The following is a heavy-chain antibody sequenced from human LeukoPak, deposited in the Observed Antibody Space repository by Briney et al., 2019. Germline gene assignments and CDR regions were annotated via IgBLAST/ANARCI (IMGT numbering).Heavy chain of an antibody. CDR3: SKRMDVVMGTSQAFAI. CDR1: GFTFSSYA. CDR2: ISGSGGST. V-gene: IGHV3-23*01. Sequence: GGSLRLSCAASGFTFSSYAMSWVRQAPGKGLEWVSAISGSGGSTYYADSVKGRFTVSRDNSKNTLYLQTNSLRGEDTAVYYCSKRMDVVMGTSQAFAIWGQGTMVTVSS. D-gene: IGHD2-15*01. J-gene: IGHJ3*02.